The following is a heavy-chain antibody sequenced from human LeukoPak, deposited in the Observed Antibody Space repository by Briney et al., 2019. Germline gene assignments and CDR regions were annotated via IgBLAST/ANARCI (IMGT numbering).Heavy chain of an antibody. CDR2: ISWNSGSI. CDR3: AKDIRRIAVAGTLAFDI. V-gene: IGHV3-9*01. CDR1: GFTFEDYA. D-gene: IGHD6-19*01. Sequence: PGGSLRLSCAASGFTFEDYAMHWVRQAPGKGLEWVSGISWNSGSIGYADSVKGRFTISRDNAKNSPYLQMNSLRAEDTALYCCAKDIRRIAVAGTLAFDIWGQGTMVTVSS. J-gene: IGHJ3*02.